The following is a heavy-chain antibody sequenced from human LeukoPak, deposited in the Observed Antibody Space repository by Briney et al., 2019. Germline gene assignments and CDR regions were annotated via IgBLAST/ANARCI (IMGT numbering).Heavy chain of an antibody. CDR3: ARLGAGNWFDP. Sequence: PSETLSLTCTVSGGSMSSYYWSWIRQPPGKGLEWIGFMFYSGTTNYNPSLKSRVTISVDTSKNQLSLKLSSVTAADTAVYYCARLGAGNWFDPWGQGTLVTVSA. CDR2: MFYSGTT. V-gene: IGHV4-59*08. CDR1: GGSMSSYY. J-gene: IGHJ5*02. D-gene: IGHD6-13*01.